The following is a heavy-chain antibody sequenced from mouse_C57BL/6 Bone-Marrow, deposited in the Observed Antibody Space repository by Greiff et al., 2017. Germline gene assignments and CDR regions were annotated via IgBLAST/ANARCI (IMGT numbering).Heavy chain of an antibody. V-gene: IGHV2-9-1*01. CDR1: GFSLTSYA. J-gene: IGHJ1*03. Sequence: VKLMESGPGLVAPSQSLSITCTVSGFSLTSYAISWVRQPPGKGLEWLGVIWTGGVTNYNSALKSRLSISKDNSKSQVFLKMNSLQTDDTARYYCARNLYHGGYFDVWGTGTTVTVSS. CDR3: ARNLYHGGYFDV. CDR2: IWTGGVT. D-gene: IGHD1-1*01.